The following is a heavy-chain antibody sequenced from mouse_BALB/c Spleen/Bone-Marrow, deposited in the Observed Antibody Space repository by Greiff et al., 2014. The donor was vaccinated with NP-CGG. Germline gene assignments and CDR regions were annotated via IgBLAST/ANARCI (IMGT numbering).Heavy chain of an antibody. D-gene: IGHD1-1*01. CDR2: IYPSDSYT. CDR1: GYTFTSYW. J-gene: IGHJ4*01. CDR3: TRYGNSHYYAMDY. Sequence: QVQLQQSGAELVRPGASVKLSCRASGYTFTSYWINWVKQRPRQGLEWIGNIYPSDSYTNYNQRFKDKATLTVDKSSSTAYMQLGSPASEDSAVYYCTRYGNSHYYAMDYWGQGTSVTVSS. V-gene: IGHV1-69*02.